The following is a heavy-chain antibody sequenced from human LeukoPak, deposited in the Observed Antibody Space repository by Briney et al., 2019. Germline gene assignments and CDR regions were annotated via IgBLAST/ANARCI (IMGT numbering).Heavy chain of an antibody. J-gene: IGHJ4*02. Sequence: GASVKVSCKASGGTFSSYAISWVRQAPGQGLEWMGGIIPIFGTANYAQKFQGRVTITADESTSTAYMKLSSLRSEDTAVYYCAVPPTFSGSYFDYWGQGTLVTVSS. V-gene: IGHV1-69*13. CDR1: GGTFSSYA. CDR2: IIPIFGTA. D-gene: IGHD1-26*01. CDR3: AVPPTFSGSYFDY.